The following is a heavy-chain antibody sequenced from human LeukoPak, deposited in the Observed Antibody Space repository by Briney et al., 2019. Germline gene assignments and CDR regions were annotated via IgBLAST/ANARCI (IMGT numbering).Heavy chain of an antibody. J-gene: IGHJ4*02. CDR1: GFTFNNYA. D-gene: IGHD4-17*01. V-gene: IGHV3-23*01. Sequence: GGSLRLSCAASGFTFNNYAMNWVRQAPGKGLEWVSSISGGGETTYYADSAKGRFTISRDNSQNTLYLQMNSLRAEDTAVYYCARGYADYVGYFFFDYWGQGTLVTVSS. CDR2: ISGGGETT. CDR3: ARGYADYVGYFFFDY.